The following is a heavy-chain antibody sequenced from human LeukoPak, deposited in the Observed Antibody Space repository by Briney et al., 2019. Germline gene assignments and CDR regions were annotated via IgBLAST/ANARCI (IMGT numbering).Heavy chain of an antibody. CDR3: AREAFSDSGTYYGYFDL. J-gene: IGHJ2*01. CDR2: AYYRSKWYN. CDR1: GDSVSSNSAA. D-gene: IGHD1-26*01. V-gene: IGHV6-1*01. Sequence: SQTLSLTCAISGDSVSSNSAAWNRIRQSPSRGLEWLGRAYYRSKWYNDYAVSVKSRITISPDTSKNQFSLQLNSVTPEDTAVYYCAREAFSDSGTYYGYFDLWGRGTLVTVSS.